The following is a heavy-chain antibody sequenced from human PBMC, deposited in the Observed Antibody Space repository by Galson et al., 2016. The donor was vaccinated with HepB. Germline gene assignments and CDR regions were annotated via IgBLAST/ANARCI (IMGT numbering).Heavy chain of an antibody. CDR3: ARIYYEILTGLTPWYYFDS. V-gene: IGHV3-30-3*01. CDR1: GITLRNFI. CDR2: ISHDDISK. J-gene: IGHJ4*02. D-gene: IGHD3-9*01. Sequence: SLRLSCAASGITLRNFIIHWVRQPPGKGLEWVAAISHDDISKYYTDSVKGRFTISRDNSKNTLHLQMNSLRAEDTAVYYCARIYYEILTGLTPWYYFDSWGQGTLVTVSS.